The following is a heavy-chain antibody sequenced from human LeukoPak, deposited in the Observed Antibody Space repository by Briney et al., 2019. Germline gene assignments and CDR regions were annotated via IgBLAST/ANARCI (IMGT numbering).Heavy chain of an antibody. D-gene: IGHD3-10*01. CDR2: IGWNSGSF. CDR1: GFTFDDYA. Sequence: PGGSLRLSCPASGFTFDDYAMHWVRQAPGKGLAWVSGIGWNSGSFGYADSVKGRFTISRDNAKNSLYLQMNSLRAEDTALYYCAKDYLSGSGSYFAYFDYWGQGTLVTVSS. CDR3: AKDYLSGSGSYFAYFDY. V-gene: IGHV3-9*01. J-gene: IGHJ4*02.